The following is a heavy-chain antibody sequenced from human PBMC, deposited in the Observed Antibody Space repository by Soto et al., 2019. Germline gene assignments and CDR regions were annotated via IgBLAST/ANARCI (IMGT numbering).Heavy chain of an antibody. CDR1: GFAFNTYS. D-gene: IGHD3-9*01. CDR3: VRDLGRYFRSGYMDL. V-gene: IGHV3-21*02. CDR2: INEDSTYI. J-gene: IGHJ6*03. Sequence: EVQLVESGGGLVKPGGSLRLSCTASGFAFNTYSMNWVRQAPGKGLEWVSSINEDSTYIYYADSLRGWITISRDNAKDSLFLQMNSLRPDTTAVYYCVRDLGRYFRSGYMDLWGDGATVTVSS.